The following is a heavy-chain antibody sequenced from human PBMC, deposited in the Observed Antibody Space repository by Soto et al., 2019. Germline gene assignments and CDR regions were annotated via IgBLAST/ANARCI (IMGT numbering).Heavy chain of an antibody. D-gene: IGHD3-10*01. CDR2: ISTYNDNT. J-gene: IGHJ6*02. CDR3: ARVMVRLFGSGRSRLYGLDV. Sequence: QVQLVQSGAEVKKPGASVKVSCKVSGDSFSNYGFTWVRQAPGQGLECMGWISTYNDNTNYAQNLQGRVTMTTDTSTTTVYMELRSLRSDETAVYYCARVMVRLFGSGRSRLYGLDVLGQGTTVTDSS. V-gene: IGHV1-18*01. CDR1: GDSFSNYG.